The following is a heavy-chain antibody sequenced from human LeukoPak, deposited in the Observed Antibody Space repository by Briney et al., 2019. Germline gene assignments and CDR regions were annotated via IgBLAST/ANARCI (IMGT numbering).Heavy chain of an antibody. CDR2: IKQDGSEK. Sequence: GGSLRLSCAASGFTLSTYWMNWVRQAPGKGLEWVATIKQDGSEKYYVDSVKGRFTISRDNAKNSLYLQMNSLRAEDTAVYYCASSDWLMGYWGQGTLVTVSS. CDR1: GFTLSTYW. V-gene: IGHV3-7*01. CDR3: ASSDWLMGY. D-gene: IGHD3-9*01. J-gene: IGHJ4*02.